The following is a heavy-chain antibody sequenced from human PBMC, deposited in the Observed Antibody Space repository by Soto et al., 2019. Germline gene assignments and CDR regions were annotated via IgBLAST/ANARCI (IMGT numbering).Heavy chain of an antibody. CDR1: GGSISSSSYY. CDR3: ATSGRYSYGFGPISFDWFXP. J-gene: IGHJ5*02. D-gene: IGHD5-18*01. Sequence: SETLSLTCTVSGGSISSSSYYWGWIRQPPGKGLEWIGSIYYSGSTYYNPSLKSRVTISVDTSKNQFSLKLSSVTAADTAVYYCATSGRYSYGFGPISFDWFXPWGQGTLVTVSS. CDR2: IYYSGST. V-gene: IGHV4-39*01.